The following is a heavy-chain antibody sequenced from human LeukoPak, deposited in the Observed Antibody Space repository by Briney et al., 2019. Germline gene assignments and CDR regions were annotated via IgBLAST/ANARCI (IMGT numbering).Heavy chain of an antibody. Sequence: GGSLRLSCAASGFTVRSNYMSWVRQAPGKGLEWVSAISGSGGSTYYADSVKGRFTISRDNSKNTLYQQMNSLRAEDTAVYYCAKLACSGGSCYVVNYFDYWGQGTLVTVSS. J-gene: IGHJ4*02. CDR1: GFTVRSNY. V-gene: IGHV3-23*01. CDR3: AKLACSGGSCYVVNYFDY. CDR2: ISGSGGST. D-gene: IGHD2-15*01.